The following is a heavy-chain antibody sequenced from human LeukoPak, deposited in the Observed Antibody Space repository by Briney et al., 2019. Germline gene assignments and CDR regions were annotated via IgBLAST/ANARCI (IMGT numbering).Heavy chain of an antibody. Sequence: GGSLRLSCAASGFTFSSYWMSWVRQAPGKGLEWVANIKQDGSEKYYVDSVKGRFTISRDNAKNSPYLQMNSLRAEDTAVYYCARGRRGSSLGAYYFDYWGQGTLVTVSS. D-gene: IGHD6-6*01. CDR3: ARGRRGSSLGAYYFDY. V-gene: IGHV3-7*03. CDR1: GFTFSSYW. J-gene: IGHJ4*02. CDR2: IKQDGSEK.